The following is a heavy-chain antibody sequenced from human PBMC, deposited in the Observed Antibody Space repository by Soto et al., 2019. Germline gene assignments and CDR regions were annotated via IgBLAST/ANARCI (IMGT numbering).Heavy chain of an antibody. D-gene: IGHD3-22*01. Sequence: PRLSCAASGFTFSSYSMHWVRQAPGKGLEWVAVISYDGSNKYYADSVKGRFTISRDNSKNTLYLQMNSLRAEDTAVYYCARDWGAGYYDSSGYYSYYGMDVWGQGTTVTVSS. V-gene: IGHV3-30-3*01. CDR1: GFTFSSYS. CDR3: ARDWGAGYYDSSGYYSYYGMDV. CDR2: ISYDGSNK. J-gene: IGHJ6*02.